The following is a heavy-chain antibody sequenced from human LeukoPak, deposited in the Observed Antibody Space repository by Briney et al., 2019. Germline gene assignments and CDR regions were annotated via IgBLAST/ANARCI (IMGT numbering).Heavy chain of an antibody. V-gene: IGHV1-8*01. CDR3: ARGSPRWLGEPSR. CDR2: MNPNSGRT. Sequence: ASVKVSCKASGYTLTSYDINWVRQATGQGLEWMGWMNPNSGRTGYAQNFQGRITITRNTSISTAYMELSSLRSEDTAVYYCARGSPRWLGEPSRWGQGTLVTVSS. J-gene: IGHJ4*02. CDR1: GYTLTSYD. D-gene: IGHD3-10*01.